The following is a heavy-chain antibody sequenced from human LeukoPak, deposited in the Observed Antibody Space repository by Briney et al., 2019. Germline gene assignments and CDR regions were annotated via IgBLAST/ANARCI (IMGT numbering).Heavy chain of an antibody. J-gene: IGHJ5*02. Sequence: ASVKVSCKASGGTFSSYAISWVRQAPGQGLEWMGRIIPILGIANYAQKFQGRVTITADKSTSTAYMELSSLRSEDTAVYYCARRYYYGSGSYYEGSGFDPWGQGTLVTVSS. CDR1: GGTFSSYA. V-gene: IGHV1-69*04. D-gene: IGHD3-10*01. CDR3: ARRYYYGSGSYYEGSGFDP. CDR2: IIPILGIA.